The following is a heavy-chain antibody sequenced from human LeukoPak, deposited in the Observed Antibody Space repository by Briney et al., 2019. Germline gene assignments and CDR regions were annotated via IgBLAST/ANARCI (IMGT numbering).Heavy chain of an antibody. D-gene: IGHD3-22*01. CDR3: ARAYYDSSGYYYEGYFQD. CDR1: GFSFSSYS. Sequence: GGSLRLSCAASGFSFSSYSMNWVRQAPGKGLEWVSFISSSSTTMYYADSVKGRFTISRDNAKNSLYLQMNSLRDEDTAVYYCARAYYDSSGYYYEGYFQDWGQGTLVTVSS. V-gene: IGHV3-48*02. CDR2: ISSSSTTM. J-gene: IGHJ1*01.